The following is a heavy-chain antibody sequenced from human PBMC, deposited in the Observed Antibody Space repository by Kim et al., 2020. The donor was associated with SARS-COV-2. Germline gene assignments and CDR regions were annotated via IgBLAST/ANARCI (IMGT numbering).Heavy chain of an antibody. Sequence: GGSLRLSCAASGFTFSSYAMNWVRQAPGKGLEWVSAISGSGGSTYYADSVKGRFTISRDNSKNTLYLQMNSLRAEYTAVYYCAKGADILTGYYRTKDDAFDIWGQGTMVTVSS. J-gene: IGHJ3*02. CDR3: AKGADILTGYYRTKDDAFDI. CDR2: ISGSGGST. CDR1: GFTFSSYA. V-gene: IGHV3-23*01. D-gene: IGHD3-9*01.